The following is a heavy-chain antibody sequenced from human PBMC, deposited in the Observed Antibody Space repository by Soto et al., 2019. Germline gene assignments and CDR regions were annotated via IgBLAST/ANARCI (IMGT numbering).Heavy chain of an antibody. Sequence: GGSLRLSCAASGFTFSSYAMSWVRLASGKGLEWVSAISGSGTNTYYADSVKGRFTISRDNSKNTLYLQMNSLRAEDTAVYYCAKGLLPSGPYYYNMDVWGQGTTVTVSS. V-gene: IGHV3-23*01. CDR3: AKGLLPSGPYYYNMDV. D-gene: IGHD3-10*01. J-gene: IGHJ6*02. CDR1: GFTFSSYA. CDR2: ISGSGTNT.